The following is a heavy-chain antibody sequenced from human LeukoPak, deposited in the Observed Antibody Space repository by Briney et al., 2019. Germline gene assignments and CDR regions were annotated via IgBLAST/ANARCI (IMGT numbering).Heavy chain of an antibody. J-gene: IGHJ4*02. CDR2: IKQDGSEK. Sequence: GGSLRLSCAASGFTFSIYWMTWVRQAPGKGLEWVANIKQDGSEKYYVDSVKGRFTISRDNARNSLYLQMNSLRAEVTAVYYCARVAFGSSSGVYFDYWGQGTLVTVSS. CDR1: GFTFSIYW. V-gene: IGHV3-7*01. D-gene: IGHD6-6*01. CDR3: ARVAFGSSSGVYFDY.